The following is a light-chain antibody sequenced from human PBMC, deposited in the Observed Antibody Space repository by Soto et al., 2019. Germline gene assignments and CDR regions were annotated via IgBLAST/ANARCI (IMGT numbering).Light chain of an antibody. Sequence: QAVVTQEPALTVSPGGTVTLTCGSSTGAVTSGHYPYWFQQKPGQAPRTLIFDTSDKHSWTPARFSGSLLGGKAALTLSGAQPEDEAEYYCLITYNDGRVFCGGTQLNVL. V-gene: IGLV7-46*01. CDR3: LITYNDGRV. CDR2: DTS. CDR1: TGAVTSGHY. J-gene: IGLJ2*01.